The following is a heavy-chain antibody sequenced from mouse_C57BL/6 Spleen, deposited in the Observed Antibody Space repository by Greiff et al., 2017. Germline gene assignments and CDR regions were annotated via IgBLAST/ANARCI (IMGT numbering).Heavy chain of an antibody. D-gene: IGHD1-1*01. Sequence: EVKLVESGPGLVKPSQSLSLTCSVTGYSITSGYYWNWIRQFPGNKLEWMGYISYDGSNNYNPSLKNRISITRDTSKNQFFLKLNSVTTEDTATYYCARDADYYGSRTWFAYWGQGTLVTVSA. CDR1: GYSITSGYY. J-gene: IGHJ3*01. CDR2: ISYDGSN. V-gene: IGHV3-6*01. CDR3: ARDADYYGSRTWFAY.